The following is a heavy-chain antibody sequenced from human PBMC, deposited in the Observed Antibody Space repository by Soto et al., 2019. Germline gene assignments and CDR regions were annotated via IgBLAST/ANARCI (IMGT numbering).Heavy chain of an antibody. D-gene: IGHD6-25*01. CDR1: GFTFGDYA. Sequence: GRSLRLSCGTSGFTFGDYATSRVRQAPGKGVEWVSVITGGGGFTNYADPVKGRFTISRDNSWNTLYLQLNSLRAEDTAVYYCAKLLAAAASWDAFDIWGQGTMVTVSS. CDR2: ITGGGGFT. J-gene: IGHJ3*02. V-gene: IGHV3-23*01. CDR3: AKLLAAAASWDAFDI.